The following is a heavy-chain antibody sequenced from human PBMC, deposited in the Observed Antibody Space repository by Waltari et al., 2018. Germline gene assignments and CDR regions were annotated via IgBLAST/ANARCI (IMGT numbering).Heavy chain of an antibody. J-gene: IGHJ4*02. D-gene: IGHD6-13*01. CDR2: IKQDGSEK. V-gene: IGHV3-7*01. CDR1: GFTFSSYW. CDR3: ARLAGYSSSWQPFDY. Sequence: DVQLVESGGGLVQPGGALRLSCAASGFTFSSYWMSWVRQAPGKGLEWVANIKQDGSEKYYVDSVKGRFTISRDNAKNSLYLQMNSLRAEDTAVYYCARLAGYSSSWQPFDYWGQGTLVTVSS.